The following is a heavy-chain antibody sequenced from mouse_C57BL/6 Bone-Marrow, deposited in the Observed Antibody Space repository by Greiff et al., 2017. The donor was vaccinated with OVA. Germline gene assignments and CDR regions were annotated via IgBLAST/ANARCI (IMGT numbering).Heavy chain of an antibody. CDR3: ARDEIRYYYGSSRFDY. D-gene: IGHD1-1*01. CDR1: GYTFTSYW. Sequence: VQLQQPGTELVKPGASVKLSCKASGYTFTSYWMHWVKQRPGQGLEWIGNINPGNGGTNYNEKFKSKATLTVDKSSSTAYMQLSSLTSEDSAVYYCARDEIRYYYGSSRFDYWGKGTTLTVSS. J-gene: IGHJ2*01. CDR2: INPGNGGT. V-gene: IGHV1-53*01.